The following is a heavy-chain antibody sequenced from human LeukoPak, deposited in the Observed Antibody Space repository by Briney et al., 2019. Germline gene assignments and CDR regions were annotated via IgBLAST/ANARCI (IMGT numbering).Heavy chain of an antibody. CDR2: INHSGST. Sequence: SETLSLTCAVYGGSFGGYYWSWIRQPPGKGLEWIGEINHSGSTNYNPSLKSRVTISVDTSKNQFSLKLSSVTAADTAVYYCARSPVTAQDYWGQGTLVTVSS. D-gene: IGHD2-21*02. V-gene: IGHV4-34*01. CDR1: GGSFGGYY. J-gene: IGHJ4*02. CDR3: ARSPVTAQDY.